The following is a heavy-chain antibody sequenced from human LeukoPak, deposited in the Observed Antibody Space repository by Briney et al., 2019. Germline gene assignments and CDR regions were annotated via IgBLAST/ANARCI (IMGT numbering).Heavy chain of an antibody. Sequence: SETLSLTCAVYGGSFSGYYWSWIRQPPGKGLEWIVEINHSGSTNYNPSLKSRVTISVDTSKNQFSLKLSSVTAADTAVYYCARAGGIVLMVYADYYFDYWGQGTLVTVSS. CDR2: INHSGST. V-gene: IGHV4-34*01. D-gene: IGHD2-8*01. CDR1: GGSFSGYY. J-gene: IGHJ4*02. CDR3: ARAGGIVLMVYADYYFDY.